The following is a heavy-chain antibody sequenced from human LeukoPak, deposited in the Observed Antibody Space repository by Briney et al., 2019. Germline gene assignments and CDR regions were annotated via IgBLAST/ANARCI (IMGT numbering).Heavy chain of an antibody. Sequence: GGSLRLSCTASGFTFGDYAMSWFRQAPGKGLEWVGFIRGKAYGGTTEYAASVKGRFTISRDDSKSIAYLQMNSLKTEDTAVYYCTRVHVPDYYDSSGYYYGYDAFDIWGQGTMVTVSS. D-gene: IGHD3-22*01. V-gene: IGHV3-49*03. J-gene: IGHJ3*02. CDR2: IRGKAYGGTT. CDR1: GFTFGDYA. CDR3: TRVHVPDYYDSSGYYYGYDAFDI.